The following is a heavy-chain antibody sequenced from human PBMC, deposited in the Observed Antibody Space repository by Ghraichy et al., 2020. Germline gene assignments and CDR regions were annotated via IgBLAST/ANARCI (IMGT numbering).Heavy chain of an antibody. CDR2: ISSSSSYT. Sequence: GGSLRLSCAASGFTFSDYYMSWIRQAPGKGLEWVSYISSSSSYTNYADSVKGRFTISRDNAKNSLYLQMNSLRAEDTAVYYCASWYSGSYLDYWGQGTLVTVSS. CDR1: GFTFSDYY. D-gene: IGHD1-26*01. J-gene: IGHJ4*02. CDR3: ASWYSGSYLDY. V-gene: IGHV3-11*03.